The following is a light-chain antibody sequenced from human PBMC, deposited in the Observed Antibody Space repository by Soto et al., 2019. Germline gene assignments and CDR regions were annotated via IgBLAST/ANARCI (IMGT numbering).Light chain of an antibody. CDR3: QQYNNWPWT. J-gene: IGKJ1*01. CDR1: QSISDT. CDR2: GAS. V-gene: IGKV3-15*01. Sequence: EIVMTQSPATLSVSPGGRATVSCRASQSISDTLAWYQQKPGQAPRLLIYGASTRAPGFPARFSGSGSGTDFTLTISSPQSEDFAVYYCQQYNNWPWTFGQGTKVDIK.